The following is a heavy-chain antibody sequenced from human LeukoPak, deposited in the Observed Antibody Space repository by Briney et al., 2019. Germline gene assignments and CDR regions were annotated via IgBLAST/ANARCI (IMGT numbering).Heavy chain of an antibody. V-gene: IGHV1-18*04. CDR2: ISAYNGNT. CDR1: GYTFPSYG. CDR3: ARDQVISSVDY. Sequence: ASVTVSCKASGYTFPSYGISGVGQAPGQGREGMGWISAYNGNTNYAQKLQGRVTMTTDPSTSTAYMALRSLRSGDTAVYYCARDQVISSVDYGGRGTLVTVFS. D-gene: IGHD6-13*01. J-gene: IGHJ4*02.